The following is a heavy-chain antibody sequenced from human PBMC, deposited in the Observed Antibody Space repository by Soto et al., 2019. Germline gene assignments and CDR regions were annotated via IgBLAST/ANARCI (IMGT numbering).Heavy chain of an antibody. D-gene: IGHD5-12*01. CDR2: ISQSGST. V-gene: IGHV4-34*01. CDR3: AREGSYSAYNFAHGIQLWSFDF. J-gene: IGHJ4*02. CDR1: SGSFSGYY. Sequence: SETLSLTCSIYSGSFSGYYWSWIRQPPGKGLEWIGRISQSGSTSFSPSLESRVSISVDTSKKQFSLNLTSVTAADMAVYYCAREGSYSAYNFAHGIQLWSFDFWGQGALVTVSS.